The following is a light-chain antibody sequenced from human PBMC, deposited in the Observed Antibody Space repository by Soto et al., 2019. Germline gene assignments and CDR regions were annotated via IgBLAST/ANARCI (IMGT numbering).Light chain of an antibody. CDR3: QQTYNPPFT. J-gene: IGKJ2*01. CDR1: QTITFY. V-gene: IGKV1-39*01. CDR2: GAN. Sequence: DIQMTQSPSSLSASAGDRVAITCRASQTITFYLNWYQQEPGKPPKLLIYGANTLHSGVPSRFSAGGSGTDFTLTINSLQPEDFATYYCQQTYNPPFTFGQGTKLQIK.